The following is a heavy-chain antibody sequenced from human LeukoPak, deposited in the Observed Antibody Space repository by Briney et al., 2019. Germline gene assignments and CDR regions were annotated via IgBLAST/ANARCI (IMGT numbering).Heavy chain of an antibody. CDR1: GGSVIDYC. D-gene: IGHD5-12*01. Sequence: SETLSLTCTVSGGSVIDYCWSWLRQPPGQGLEWIAYIHGGGYTNYNPSLRSRVTISVDTSKNQFSLRMTSLTAADTAVYYCAQRQGPMSGDYDYFDPWGQGTLVTVSS. J-gene: IGHJ5*02. V-gene: IGHV4-4*09. CDR2: IHGGGYT. CDR3: AQRQGPMSGDYDYFDP.